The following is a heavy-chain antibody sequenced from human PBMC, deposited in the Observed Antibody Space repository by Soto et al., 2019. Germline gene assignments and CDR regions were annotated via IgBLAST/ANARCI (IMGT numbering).Heavy chain of an antibody. CDR1: GDSISGSY. Sequence: TLSLTCTVSGDSISGSYWSWLRQPPGKGLEWIGYIYYSGTTNYNPSLKSRVIISLDTSRSQFSLILTSLTSSYALNYFDYWGQGTRVTVSS. V-gene: IGHV4-59*01. CDR3: Y. CDR2: IYYSGTT. J-gene: IGHJ4*02. D-gene: IGHD2-2*01.